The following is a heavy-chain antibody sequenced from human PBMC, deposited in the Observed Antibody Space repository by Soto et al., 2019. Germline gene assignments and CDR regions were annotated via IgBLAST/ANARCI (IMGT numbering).Heavy chain of an antibody. CDR1: GGTFSSYA. CDR3: ARHPALRQLVPAAMLDRSIDSNYYYGMDV. V-gene: IGHV1-69*12. D-gene: IGHD2-2*01. CDR2: IIPIFGTA. J-gene: IGHJ6*02. Sequence: QVQLVQSGAEVKKHGSSVKVSCKASGGTFSSYAISWVRQAPGQGLEWMGGIIPIFGTANYAQKFQGRVTITADESTSTAYMELSSLRSEDTAVYYCARHPALRQLVPAAMLDRSIDSNYYYGMDVWGQGTTVTVSS.